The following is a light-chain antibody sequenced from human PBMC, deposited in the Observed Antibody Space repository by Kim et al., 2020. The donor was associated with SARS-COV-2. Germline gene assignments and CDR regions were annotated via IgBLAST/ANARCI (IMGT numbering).Light chain of an antibody. V-gene: IGKV1-39*01. CDR3: QQSYSTPRT. CDR2: AAS. J-gene: IGKJ2*02. CDR1: QSISSY. Sequence: SASIGDRVTITCRASQSISSYLNWYQQKPGKAPKLLIYAASSLQSGVPSRFSGSGSGTDFTLTISSLQPEDFATYYCQQSYSTPRTFGQGTKLEI.